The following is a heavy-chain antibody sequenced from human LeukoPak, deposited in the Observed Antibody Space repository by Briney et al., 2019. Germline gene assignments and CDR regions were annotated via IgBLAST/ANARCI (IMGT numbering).Heavy chain of an antibody. V-gene: IGHV3-66*01. D-gene: IGHD1-26*01. CDR1: GFTVTTNY. CDR2: IYSGGHT. J-gene: IGHJ4*02. Sequence: GGSLRLSCAASGFTVTTNYMTWVRQAPGKGLEWVSIIYSGGHTDYADSVKGRFTISRDNSKNTLYLQMNSLRAEDTAVYYCARRLEYSGSKGVFDYWGQGTLVTVSS. CDR3: ARRLEYSGSKGVFDY.